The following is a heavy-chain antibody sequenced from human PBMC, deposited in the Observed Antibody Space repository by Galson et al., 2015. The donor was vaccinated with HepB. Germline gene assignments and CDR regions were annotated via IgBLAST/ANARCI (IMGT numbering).Heavy chain of an antibody. Sequence: SVKVSCKASGGTFSSYAISWVRQAPGQGLEWMGGIIPIFGTANYAQKFQGRVTITADESTSTAYMELSSLRSEDTAVYYCARDWGLSIAIRPTRGGNWFDPWGQGTLVTVSS. J-gene: IGHJ5*02. D-gene: IGHD6-6*01. V-gene: IGHV1-69*13. CDR2: IIPIFGTA. CDR1: GGTFSSYA. CDR3: ARDWGLSIAIRPTRGGNWFDP.